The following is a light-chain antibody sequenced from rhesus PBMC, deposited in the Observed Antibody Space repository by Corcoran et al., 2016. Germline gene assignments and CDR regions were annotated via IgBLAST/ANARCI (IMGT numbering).Light chain of an antibody. V-gene: IGKV3S9*01. Sequence: EIVMTQSLATLSWSPGERATLSFMASYIVSSYVAWYQQKPEQAPRLLNYGASSRATGIPDRLSGSGSVTDFTLTISSLEPEDFAIYYYQQYSNWPLTFGGGTKVEIK. CDR3: QQYSNWPLT. J-gene: IGKJ4*01. CDR1: YIVSSY. CDR2: GAS.